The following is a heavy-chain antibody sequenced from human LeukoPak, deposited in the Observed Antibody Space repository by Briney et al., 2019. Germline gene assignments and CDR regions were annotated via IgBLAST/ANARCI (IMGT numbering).Heavy chain of an antibody. CDR2: MNPNSGNT. J-gene: IGHJ3*02. V-gene: IGHV1-8*01. CDR1: GYTFTSYD. Sequence: ASVKVSCKASGYTFTSYDINWVRQATGQGLEWMGWMNPNSGNTGYAQKFQGRVTMTRNTSISTAYMELSSLRSEDTAVYYCARGFYYDSSGYPLDAFDIWGQGTMVTVSS. CDR3: ARGFYYDSSGYPLDAFDI. D-gene: IGHD3-22*01.